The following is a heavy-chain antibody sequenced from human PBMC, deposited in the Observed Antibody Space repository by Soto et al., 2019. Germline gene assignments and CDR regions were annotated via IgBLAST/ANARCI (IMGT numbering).Heavy chain of an antibody. J-gene: IGHJ6*02. D-gene: IGHD6-13*01. CDR2: INQDGSEK. CDR1: GFTFSSYW. V-gene: IGHV3-7*05. Sequence: EVQLVESGGGLVQPGGSLRLSCAASGFTFSSYWMSWVRQAPGEGLEWVANINQDGSEKFYVDSVKGRFTISRDNAKKSLYLQMNTLRVEDTAVYYCARDGSSSWYSYYYNGMDVWGQGTTVTVSS. CDR3: ARDGSSSWYSYYYNGMDV.